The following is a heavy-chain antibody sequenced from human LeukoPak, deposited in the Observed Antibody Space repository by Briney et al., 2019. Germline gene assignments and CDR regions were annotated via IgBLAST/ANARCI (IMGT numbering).Heavy chain of an antibody. J-gene: IGHJ6*03. Sequence: GGSLRLSCAASGFTFSSYWMSWVRQAPGKGLEWVANIKQDGSEKYYVDSVKGRFTISRDNAKNSLYLQMNSLRAEDTAVYYCGRSPMVRGLIITAGTEKRGYYYYMDVWGKGTTVTISS. CDR1: GFTFSSYW. D-gene: IGHD3-10*01. V-gene: IGHV3-7*01. CDR3: GRSPMVRGLIITAGTEKRGYYYYMDV. CDR2: IKQDGSEK.